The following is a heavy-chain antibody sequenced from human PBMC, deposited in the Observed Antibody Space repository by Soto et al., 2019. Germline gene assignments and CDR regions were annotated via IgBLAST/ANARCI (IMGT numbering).Heavy chain of an antibody. V-gene: IGHV1-3*04. CDR2: INIGNGNT. J-gene: IGHJ4*02. Sequence: QVQLVQSGAEVKKPGASVKVSCEASGFSFTSYSILWVRQAPGQRLEWMGWINIGNGNTKYSQRFQGRVTFARDTSARTAYMELSSLRPEATAVYYCAREHDYWSNYCFDYWGQGTLVTVSS. CDR1: GFSFTSYS. D-gene: IGHD3-3*01. CDR3: AREHDYWSNYCFDY.